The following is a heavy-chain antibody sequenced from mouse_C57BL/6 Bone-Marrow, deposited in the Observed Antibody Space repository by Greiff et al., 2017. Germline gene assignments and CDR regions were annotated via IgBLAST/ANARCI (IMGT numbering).Heavy chain of an antibody. CDR3: ARALYYDYDGAMDY. V-gene: IGHV2-9-1*01. CDR2: IWTGGGT. D-gene: IGHD2-4*01. J-gene: IGHJ4*01. Sequence: VKLEESGPGLVAPSQSLSITCTVSGFSLTSYAISWVRQPPGKGLEWLGVIWTGGGTNYNSALKSRLSISKDNSKSQVFLKMNSLQTDDTARYYCARALYYDYDGAMDYWGQGTSVTVSS. CDR1: GFSLTSYA.